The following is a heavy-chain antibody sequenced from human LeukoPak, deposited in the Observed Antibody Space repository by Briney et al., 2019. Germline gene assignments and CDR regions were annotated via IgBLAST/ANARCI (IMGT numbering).Heavy chain of an antibody. CDR1: GYTFTDYY. J-gene: IGHJ4*02. Sequence: ASVKVSCKASGYTFTDYYMHWVRQAPGQGLEWMGWINPSSGATNYAHKFQGRVTMTRDTSITTASMELSRLRPDDTAVYDCARIDFWSGYCLDYWGQGTLVTVSS. CDR3: ARIDFWSGYCLDY. V-gene: IGHV1-2*07. D-gene: IGHD3-3*01. CDR2: INPSSGAT.